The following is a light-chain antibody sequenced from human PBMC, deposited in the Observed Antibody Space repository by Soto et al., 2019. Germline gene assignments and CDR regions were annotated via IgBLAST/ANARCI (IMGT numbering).Light chain of an antibody. CDR1: RSVLYSSKNKNY. CDR2: WAS. J-gene: IGKJ4*01. V-gene: IGKV4-1*01. Sequence: IVMIQSPDSLAVSLVEGATTNCNSARSVLYSSKNKNYLAWYQQKPGHLPKLLIHWASTRVSGVPGRFSGSGSGTDFTLTISNLQDVDVAVSYCQQFHSYPVPFGGGTRWIS. CDR3: QQFHSYPVP.